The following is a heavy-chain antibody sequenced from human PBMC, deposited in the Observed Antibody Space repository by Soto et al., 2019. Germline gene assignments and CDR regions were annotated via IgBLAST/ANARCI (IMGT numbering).Heavy chain of an antibody. CDR2: ISTTSFTI. V-gene: IGHV3-48*02. Sequence: GGSPRLSCAASGFSFSTYNMDWVRQAPGKGPEWIAYISTTSFTIYYADSVKGRFTISRDNDRNSLYLEMNSLRDEDTAVYYCARDRCYDGTCYSASDSWGQGTLVTVSS. CDR3: ARDRCYDGTCYSASDS. J-gene: IGHJ5*01. D-gene: IGHD2-15*01. CDR1: GFSFSTYN.